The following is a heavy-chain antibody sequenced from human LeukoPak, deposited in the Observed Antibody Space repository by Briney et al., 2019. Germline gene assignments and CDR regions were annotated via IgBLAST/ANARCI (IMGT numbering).Heavy chain of an antibody. CDR2: IYYSGST. CDR1: GGSISSSSYY. CDR3: AANGYYTIEY. J-gene: IGHJ4*02. Sequence: PSETLSLTCTVSGGSISSSSYYWGWIRQPPGKGLEWIGSIYYSGSTYYNPSLKSRVTISVDKSKNQFSLNFNSMSAADSAVYYCAANGYYTIEYWGQGTLVTVSS. V-gene: IGHV4-39*07. D-gene: IGHD1-26*01.